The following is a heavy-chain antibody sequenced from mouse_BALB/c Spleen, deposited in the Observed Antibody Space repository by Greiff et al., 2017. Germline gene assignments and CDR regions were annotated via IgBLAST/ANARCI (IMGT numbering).Heavy chain of an antibody. CDR2: IYPSDSYT. J-gene: IGHJ2*01. Sequence: QVQLQQPGAELVRPGASVKLSCKASGYTFTSYWINWVKQRPGQGLEWIGNIYPSDSYTNYNQKFKDKATLTVDKSSSTAYMQLSSPTSEDSAVYYCTRLSYGNYGDYFDYWGQGTTLTVSS. CDR3: TRLSYGNYGDYFDY. CDR1: GYTFTSYW. V-gene: IGHV1-69*02. D-gene: IGHD2-1*01.